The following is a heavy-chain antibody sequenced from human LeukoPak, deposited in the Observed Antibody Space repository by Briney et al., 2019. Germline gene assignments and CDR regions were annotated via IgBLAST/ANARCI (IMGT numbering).Heavy chain of an antibody. Sequence: SETLSLTCTVSGGSISSYYWSWIRQPPGKGLEWIGYIYYSGSTNYNPSLKSRVTISVDTSKNQFSLKLSSVTAADTAVYYCAGYCSSTSCYDDAFDIWGQGTMVTVSS. CDR2: IYYSGST. CDR1: GGSISSYY. D-gene: IGHD2-2*01. CDR3: AGYCSSTSCYDDAFDI. V-gene: IGHV4-59*01. J-gene: IGHJ3*02.